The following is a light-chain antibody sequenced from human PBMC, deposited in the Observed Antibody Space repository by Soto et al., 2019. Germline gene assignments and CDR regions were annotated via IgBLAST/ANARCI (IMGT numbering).Light chain of an antibody. V-gene: IGKV3-11*01. CDR2: DAS. J-gene: IGKJ2*01. CDR3: QQRSNWPPRYT. CDR1: QSVGTY. Sequence: EIVLTQSLATLSLSPGERATLSCRASQSVGTYLAWYQQKPGQAPRLLIYDASNRVPGIPARFSGSGSGTDFTLTISSLEPEDFAVYYCQQRSNWPPRYTFGQGTKLEIK.